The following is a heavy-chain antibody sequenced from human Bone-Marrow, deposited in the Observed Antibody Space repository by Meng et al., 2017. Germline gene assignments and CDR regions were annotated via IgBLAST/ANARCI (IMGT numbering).Heavy chain of an antibody. D-gene: IGHD2-2*01. CDR3: ARDHGQLLSGRYDY. V-gene: IGHV3-33*08. Sequence: GGSLRLSCAASGFTFSSYAMHWVRQAPGKGLEWVAVIWYDGSNKYYADSVKGRFTISRDNSKNTLYLQMNSLRAEDAAVYYCARDHGQLLSGRYDYWGQGTLVTVSS. J-gene: IGHJ4*02. CDR2: IWYDGSNK. CDR1: GFTFSSYA.